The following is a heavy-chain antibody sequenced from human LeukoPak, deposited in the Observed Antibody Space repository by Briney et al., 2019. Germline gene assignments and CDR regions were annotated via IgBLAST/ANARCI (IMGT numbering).Heavy chain of an antibody. Sequence: GGSLRLSCAASGFTFSSYRMNWVRQAPGKGLEWVSSISSSSSYIYYADSVKGRFTISRDNAKNSLYLQMNSLRAEDTAVYYCAKVASGGGYFDYWGQGTLVTVSS. V-gene: IGHV3-21*04. J-gene: IGHJ4*02. CDR1: GFTFSSYR. CDR2: ISSSSSYI. CDR3: AKVASGGGYFDY. D-gene: IGHD3-16*01.